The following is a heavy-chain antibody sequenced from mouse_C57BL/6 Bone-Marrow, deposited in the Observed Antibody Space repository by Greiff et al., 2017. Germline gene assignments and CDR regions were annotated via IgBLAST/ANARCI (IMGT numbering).Heavy chain of an antibody. CDR3: ARYYYSKGVIAY. D-gene: IGHD2-5*01. J-gene: IGHJ3*01. V-gene: IGHV5-4*01. CDR2: ISDGGSYT. CDR1: GFTFSSYA. Sequence: EVQLVESGGGLVKPGGSLKLSCAASGFTFSSYAMSWVRQTPEKRLEWVATISDGGSYTYYPDNVKGRFTLSRDNDKNNLYLQMSHLKSEDTAMYYCARYYYSKGVIAYWGQGTLVTVSA.